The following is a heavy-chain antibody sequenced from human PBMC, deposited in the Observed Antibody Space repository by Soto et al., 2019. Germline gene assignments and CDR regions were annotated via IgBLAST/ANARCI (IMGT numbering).Heavy chain of an antibody. J-gene: IGHJ3*02. D-gene: IGHD2-15*01. CDR1: GYTFTSYD. CDR2: MNPNSGNT. V-gene: IGHV1-8*01. Sequence: ASVKVSCKASGYTFTSYDINWVRQATGQGLEWMGWMNPNSGNTGYAQKFQGRVTMTRNTSISTAYMELSSLRSEDTAVYYCARGQDCSGGSCYSDAFDIWGQGTMVTVSS. CDR3: ARGQDCSGGSCYSDAFDI.